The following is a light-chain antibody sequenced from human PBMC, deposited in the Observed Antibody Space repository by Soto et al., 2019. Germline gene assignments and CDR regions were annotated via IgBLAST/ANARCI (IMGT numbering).Light chain of an antibody. CDR2: KAS. CDR3: QHYNSYSEA. J-gene: IGKJ1*01. CDR1: QTISSW. V-gene: IGKV1-5*03. Sequence: DIQMTQSPSTLSGSVGDRVTITCRASQTISSWLAWYQQKPGKAPKLLIYKASTLKSGVTSRFSRSGSATEFTLTISSLQPDDFATYYCQHYNSYSEACGQGTKVELK.